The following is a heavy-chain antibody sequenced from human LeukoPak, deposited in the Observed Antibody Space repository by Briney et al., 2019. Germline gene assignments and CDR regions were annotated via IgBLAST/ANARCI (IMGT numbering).Heavy chain of an antibody. D-gene: IGHD4/OR15-4a*01. Sequence: PSETLSLTCNVSGGSFSSYYWTWIRQPPGKGLEWIGNVYYSGSTNYKSFLKSRVSISVDRSKNQFSLELRSVTPADTAVYYCARVVEFQVLSFDPWGQGTLVTVSS. CDR3: ARVVEFQVLSFDP. V-gene: IGHV4-59*01. J-gene: IGHJ5*02. CDR2: VYYSGST. CDR1: GGSFSSYY.